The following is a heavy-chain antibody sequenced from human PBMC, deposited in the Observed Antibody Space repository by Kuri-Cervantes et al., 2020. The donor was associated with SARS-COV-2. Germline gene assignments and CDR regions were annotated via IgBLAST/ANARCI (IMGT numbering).Heavy chain of an antibody. V-gene: IGHV3-30*03. D-gene: IGHD6-19*01. CDR3: ARDRGSGWYPIDY. CDR1: GFTFTSHA. Sequence: GGSLRLSCAVSGFTFTSHAMHWVRQAPGKGLEWVALISYDGSNKFYTDSVKGRFTISRDNSKNTLYLQMNSLRAEDTAVYYCARDRGSGWYPIDYWGQGTLVTVSS. J-gene: IGHJ4*02. CDR2: ISYDGSNK.